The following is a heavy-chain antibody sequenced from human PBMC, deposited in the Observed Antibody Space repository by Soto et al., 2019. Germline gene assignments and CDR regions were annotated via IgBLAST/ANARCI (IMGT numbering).Heavy chain of an antibody. CDR2: IYYSGST. D-gene: IGHD3-9*01. J-gene: IGHJ5*02. Sequence: SETLSLTCTVSGGSISSGGYYWSWIRQHPGKGLEWIGYIYYSGSTYYNPSLKSRVTISVDTSKNQFSLKLSSVTAADTAVYYCPRVTVLFGITISRYDPWRQGTLVTVSS. CDR1: GGSISSGGYY. V-gene: IGHV4-31*03. CDR3: PRVTVLFGITISRYDP.